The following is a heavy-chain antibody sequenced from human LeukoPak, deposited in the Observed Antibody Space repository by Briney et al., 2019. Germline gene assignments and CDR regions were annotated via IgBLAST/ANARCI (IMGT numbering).Heavy chain of an antibody. CDR2: IWYDGSNK. CDR1: GFTFSNYG. Sequence: GRLLRLSCVASGFTFSNYGMHWVRQAPGKGLEWVAVIWYDGSNKYYGDSVKGRFTISRDNSKNTLYLQMSSLRAEDTAIYYCARAGEGFDTWGQGTKVTVSS. CDR3: ARAGEGFDT. V-gene: IGHV3-33*01. D-gene: IGHD3-10*01. J-gene: IGHJ3*02.